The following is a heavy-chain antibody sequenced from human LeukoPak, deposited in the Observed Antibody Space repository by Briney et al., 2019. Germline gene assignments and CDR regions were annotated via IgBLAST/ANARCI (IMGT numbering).Heavy chain of an antibody. Sequence: ASVKVSCKASGYTFTGYYIHWVRQGPGQSLEWMGWVTPNTGGTNYAQKFQGRVTMTRDKSISTAYMELSRLTSDDTAVYYCARDQIASPNWELDYWGQGTLVTVSS. J-gene: IGHJ4*02. D-gene: IGHD1-1*01. CDR3: ARDQIASPNWELDY. CDR2: VTPNTGGT. V-gene: IGHV1-2*02. CDR1: GYTFTGYY.